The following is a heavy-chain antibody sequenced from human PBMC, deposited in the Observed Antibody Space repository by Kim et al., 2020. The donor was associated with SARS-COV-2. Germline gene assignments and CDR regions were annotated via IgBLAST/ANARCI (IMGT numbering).Heavy chain of an antibody. Sequence: GASTYSADSVKGRLTIARDNSKKTVFLDMNRLRAEDTAVYFCVIDLVGDLTWGQGTLVTVSS. CDR2: GAST. D-gene: IGHD1-26*01. V-gene: IGHV3-23*01. J-gene: IGHJ5*02. CDR3: VIDLVGDLT.